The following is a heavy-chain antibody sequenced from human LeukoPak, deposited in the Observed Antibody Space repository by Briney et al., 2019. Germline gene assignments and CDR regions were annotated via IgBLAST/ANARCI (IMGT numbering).Heavy chain of an antibody. CDR2: INHSGST. V-gene: IGHV4-34*01. CDR1: GGSFSGYY. CDR3: ARVRSSGWSSHFDY. J-gene: IGHJ4*02. D-gene: IGHD6-19*01. Sequence: PETLCLTCAAYGGSFSGYYWSWIRQPPGKGLEWIGEINHSGSTNYNPSLKSRVTISVDTSKNQFSLKLSSVTAADTAVYYCARVRSSGWSSHFDYWGQGTLVTVSS.